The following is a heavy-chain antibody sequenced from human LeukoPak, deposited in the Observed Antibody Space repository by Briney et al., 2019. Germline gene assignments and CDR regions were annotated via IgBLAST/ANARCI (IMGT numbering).Heavy chain of an antibody. CDR1: GYTFTCYH. CDR3: ARSAPTELDYDNSGYYYFAFDI. D-gene: IGHD3-22*01. CDR2: INPNSGDT. J-gene: IGHJ3*02. Sequence: ASVKVSCKASGYTFTCYHMHWVRQAPGQGLEWMGRINPNSGDTNYAQKFQGRVTMTRDTSISTAYMELSRLRSDDTAVYYCARSAPTELDYDNSGYYYFAFDIWGQGTIVTVSS. V-gene: IGHV1-2*06.